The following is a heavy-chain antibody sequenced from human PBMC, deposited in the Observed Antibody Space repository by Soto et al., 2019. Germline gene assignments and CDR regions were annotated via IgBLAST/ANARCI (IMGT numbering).Heavy chain of an antibody. CDR3: ARGLQRRFGGYKGLGYHGMDV. Sequence: QVQLQQWGAGLLKPSETLSLTCAVNGGSFSDYYWSWVRQPPGKGLEWIGEISHSGSTSYNPSLKSRVTISIHTSKNQFSLKLSSVSAADTAMYYCARGLQRRFGGYKGLGYHGMDVWGQGTTVTVSS. J-gene: IGHJ6*02. V-gene: IGHV4-34*01. CDR2: ISHSGST. CDR1: GGSFSDYY. D-gene: IGHD5-12*01.